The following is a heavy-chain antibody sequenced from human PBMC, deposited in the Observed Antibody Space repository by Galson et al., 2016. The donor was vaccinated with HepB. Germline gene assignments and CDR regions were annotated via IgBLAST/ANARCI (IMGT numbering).Heavy chain of an antibody. CDR2: VSAGGDNT. V-gene: IGHV3-23*01. D-gene: IGHD3-10*02. CDR1: GFTFGMYA. J-gene: IGHJ4*02. Sequence: SLRLSCAASGFTFGMYAMTWVRQAPGKGLEWVSSVSAGGDNTYYAESVKGQFTISRDNSKNTLYLQMNSLRAEDTAMYFCARDYFRYCSANWGQGTLVTVSS. CDR3: ARDYFRYCSAN.